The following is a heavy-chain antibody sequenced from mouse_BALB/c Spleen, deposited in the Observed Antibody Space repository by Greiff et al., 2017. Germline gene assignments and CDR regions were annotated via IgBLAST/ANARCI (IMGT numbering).Heavy chain of an antibody. J-gene: IGHJ3*01. V-gene: IGHV5-6-4*01. CDR3: TRDGAFAY. Sequence: EVHLVESGGGLVKPGGSLKLSCAASGFTFSSYTMSWVRQTPEKRLEWVATISSGGSYTYYPDSVKGRFTISRDNAKNTLYLQMSSLKSEDTAMYYCTRDGAFAYWGQGTLVTVSA. CDR1: GFTFSSYT. CDR2: ISSGGSYT.